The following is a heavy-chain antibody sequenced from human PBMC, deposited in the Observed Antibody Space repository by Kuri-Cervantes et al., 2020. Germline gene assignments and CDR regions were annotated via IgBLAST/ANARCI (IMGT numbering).Heavy chain of an antibody. CDR1: GGSISSSSYY. CDR2: IYYSGST. D-gene: IGHD4-17*01. V-gene: IGHV4-39*07. CDR3: ARGGRGDYFI. J-gene: IGHJ4*02. Sequence: SETLSLTCTVSGGSISSSSYYWGWIRQPPGKGLEWIGYIYYSGSTYYNPSLKSRVTISVDTSKNQFSLKLSSVTAADTAVYYCARGGRGDYFIWGQGTLVTVSS.